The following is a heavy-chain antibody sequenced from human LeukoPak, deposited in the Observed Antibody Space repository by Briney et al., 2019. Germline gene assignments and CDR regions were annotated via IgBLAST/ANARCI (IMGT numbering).Heavy chain of an antibody. CDR1: GYTFTSYG. J-gene: IGHJ4*02. D-gene: IGHD6-19*01. V-gene: IGHV1-18*01. CDR3: ARDHGSSGWARRPGPPDY. CDR2: ISAYNGNT. Sequence: ASVKVSCKASGYTFTSYGISWVRQAPGQGLEWMGWISAYNGNTNYAQKLQGRVTMTTDTSTSTAYMELRSLRSDDTAVYYCARDHGSSGWARRPGPPDYWGQGTLVTVSS.